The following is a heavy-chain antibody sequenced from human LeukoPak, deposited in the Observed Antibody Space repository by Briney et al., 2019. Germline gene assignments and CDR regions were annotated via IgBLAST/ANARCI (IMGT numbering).Heavy chain of an antibody. V-gene: IGHV1-46*01. CDR3: ARDYYGGHNLYNFDF. CDR2: INPSGGRT. J-gene: IGHJ4*02. D-gene: IGHD3-10*01. Sequence: ASVKVSCKASGYTFTGNYMHWVRQAPGQGLEWMGMINPSGGRTTYAKKFQGRVTMTRDTSTNTVYTELSSLRSDDTAVYYCARDYYGGHNLYNFDFWGQGTRVIVSS. CDR1: GYTFTGNY.